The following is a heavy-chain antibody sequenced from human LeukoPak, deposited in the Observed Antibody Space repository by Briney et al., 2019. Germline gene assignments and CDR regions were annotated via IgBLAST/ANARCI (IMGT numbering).Heavy chain of an antibody. J-gene: IGHJ6*03. CDR1: GGTFSSYA. CDR3: ARGGPDLTHYYYYYMDV. CDR2: IIPIFGTA. V-gene: IGHV1-69*05. Sequence: SVKVSCKASGGTFSSYAISWVRQPPGQGLEWMGGIIPIFGTANYAQKFQGRVTITTDESTSTAYMELSSLRSEDTAVYYCARGGPDLTHYYYYYMDVWGKGTTVTVSS.